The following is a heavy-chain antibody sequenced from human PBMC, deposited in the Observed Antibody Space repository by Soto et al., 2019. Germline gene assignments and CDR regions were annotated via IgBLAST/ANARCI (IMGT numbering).Heavy chain of an antibody. CDR1: GGAVSSSSYY. D-gene: IGHD2-2*01. Sequence: QVQLQESGPGLVKPSETLSLTCTVSGGAVSSSSYYWSWIRQPPGKGLEWIGYISYSGSTKYSPSLKSRVTISVDTSKNQFSLKLNAVTAADTAVYYCARGYCISTSCYAGDYGMDVWGQGTTVTVSS. V-gene: IGHV4-61*01. J-gene: IGHJ6*02. CDR2: ISYSGST. CDR3: ARGYCISTSCYAGDYGMDV.